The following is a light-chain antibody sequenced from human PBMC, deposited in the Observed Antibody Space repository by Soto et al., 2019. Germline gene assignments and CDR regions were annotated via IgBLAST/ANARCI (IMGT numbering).Light chain of an antibody. CDR3: QQYGSSPPRT. J-gene: IGKJ1*01. Sequence: EIVLTQSPGTLSLSPGERATLSCRASQSVSSSYLAWYQQKPGQAPRLLIYGVSSRATGIPDRFSGSGSGTDFTLTISRLEPEDFAVYYCQQYGSSPPRTFGQGTKVEIK. CDR2: GVS. V-gene: IGKV3-20*01. CDR1: QSVSSSY.